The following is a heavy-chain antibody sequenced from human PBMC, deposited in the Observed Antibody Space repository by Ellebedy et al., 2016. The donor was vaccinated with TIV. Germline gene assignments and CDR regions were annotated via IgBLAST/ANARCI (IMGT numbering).Heavy chain of an antibody. V-gene: IGHV3-33*08. Sequence: GESLKISCAASGFTFSSYSMNWVRQAPGKGLEWVAVIWYDGSNKYYADSVKGRFTISRDNSKNTLYLQMNSLRAEDTAVYYCARDRFGWRNWFDPWGQGTLVTVSS. J-gene: IGHJ5*02. D-gene: IGHD3-16*01. CDR2: IWYDGSNK. CDR3: ARDRFGWRNWFDP. CDR1: GFTFSSYS.